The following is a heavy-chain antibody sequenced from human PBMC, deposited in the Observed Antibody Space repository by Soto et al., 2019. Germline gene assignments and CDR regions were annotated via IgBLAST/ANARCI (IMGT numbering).Heavy chain of an antibody. D-gene: IGHD5-12*01. CDR3: EKDLTSYGGSGHYCYGMDV. J-gene: IGHJ6*02. CDR2: ISYDGTNK. Sequence: QVQLVESGGGEVQPGRSLTISCAASGFTFSTYGMHWVRQTPGKGLEWVAVISYDGTNKFYSDSVKGRFTISRDNFKNALTLQVDSLGADDPSVYSCEKDLTSYGGSGHYCYGMDVWGLGTRVTVSS. CDR1: GFTFSTYG. V-gene: IGHV3-30*18.